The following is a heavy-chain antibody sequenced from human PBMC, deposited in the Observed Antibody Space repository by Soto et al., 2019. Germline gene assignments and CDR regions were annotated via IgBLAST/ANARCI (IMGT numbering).Heavy chain of an antibody. CDR2: MNPNSGNT. J-gene: IGHJ6*02. Sequence: QVQLVQSGAEVKKPGASVKVSCKAYGYTFTSYDINWVRQATGQGLEWMGWMNPNSGNTGYAQKFQARVTMTRNTSISTAYMELSRLRSEDPAVYYCAREKTSYGMDVWGQGTTVTVSS. CDR3: AREKTSYGMDV. CDR1: GYTFTSYD. V-gene: IGHV1-8*01.